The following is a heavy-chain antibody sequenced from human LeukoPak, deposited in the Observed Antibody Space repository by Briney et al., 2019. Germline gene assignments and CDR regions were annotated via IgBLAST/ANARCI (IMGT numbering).Heavy chain of an antibody. J-gene: IGHJ4*02. CDR3: ARVSPSTLWFGELSY. CDR1: GFTFSSYA. Sequence: GGSLRLSCAASGFTFSSYAMHWVRQAPGKGLEWVAVISYDGSNKYYADSVKGRFTISRDNSKNTLYLQMNNLRAEDTAVYYCARVSPSTLWFGELSYWGQGTLVTVSS. V-gene: IGHV3-30-3*01. CDR2: ISYDGSNK. D-gene: IGHD3-10*01.